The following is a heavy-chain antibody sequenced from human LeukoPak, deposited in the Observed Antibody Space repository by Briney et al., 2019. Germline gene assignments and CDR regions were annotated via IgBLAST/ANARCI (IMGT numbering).Heavy chain of an antibody. J-gene: IGHJ4*02. CDR1: GGSISSGDYY. CDR2: IYYSGST. CDR3: ARHLAPSSGYLTLDY. Sequence: SETLSLTCTVSGGSISSGDYYWSWIRQPPGKGLEWIGSIYYSGSTYYNPSLKSRVTISVDTSKNQFSLKLSSVTAADTAVYYCARHLAPSSGYLTLDYWGQGTLVTVSS. D-gene: IGHD3-22*01. V-gene: IGHV4-39*01.